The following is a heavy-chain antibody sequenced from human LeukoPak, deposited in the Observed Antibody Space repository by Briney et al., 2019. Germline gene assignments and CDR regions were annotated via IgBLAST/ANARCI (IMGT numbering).Heavy chain of an antibody. CDR1: GFTFSSYG. D-gene: IGHD3-22*01. V-gene: IGHV3-30*02. CDR3: ARGLRNYYESSPYYSFFDY. CDR2: IWYDGSNK. Sequence: GGSLRLSCTASGFTFSSYGMHWVRQAPGEGLEWVAFIWYDGSNKYYADSVKGRFTISRDNSKNTVNLQMNSLRAEDSAVYYCARGLRNYYESSPYYSFFDYWGQGTRVTVSS. J-gene: IGHJ4*02.